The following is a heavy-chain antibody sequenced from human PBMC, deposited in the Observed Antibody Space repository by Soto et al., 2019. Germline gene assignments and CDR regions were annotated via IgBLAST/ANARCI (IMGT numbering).Heavy chain of an antibody. CDR3: AKDLKWFGELLPLNY. CDR2: MNPNSGNT. J-gene: IGHJ4*02. D-gene: IGHD3-10*01. V-gene: IGHV1-8*01. CDR1: GYTFTSYD. Sequence: ASVNVSCKASGYTFTSYDINWVRQATGQGLEWMGWMNPNSGNTGYAQKFQGRVTMTRXXXXXXAXMXLXXXXSEXTAVYYCAKDLKWFGELLPLNYWGQGTLVTVSS.